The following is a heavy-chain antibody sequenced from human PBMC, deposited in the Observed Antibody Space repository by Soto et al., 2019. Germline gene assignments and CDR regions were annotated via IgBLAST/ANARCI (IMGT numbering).Heavy chain of an antibody. J-gene: IGHJ4*02. D-gene: IGHD3-22*01. CDR3: AKYRFSTMIVVAPPPPKLTAFDY. V-gene: IGHV3-30*18. CDR1: GFTFSSYG. Sequence: GSLRLSCAASGFTFSSYGMHWVRQAPGKGLEWVAVISYDGSNKYYADSVKGRFTISRDNSKNTLYLQMNSLRAEDTAVYYCAKYRFSTMIVVAPPPPKLTAFDYWGQGTLVTVSS. CDR2: ISYDGSNK.